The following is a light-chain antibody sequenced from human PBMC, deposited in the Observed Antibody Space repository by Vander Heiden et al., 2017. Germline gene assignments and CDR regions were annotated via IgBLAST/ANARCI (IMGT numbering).Light chain of an antibody. CDR3: RRALQTPFT. V-gene: IGKV2-28*01. J-gene: IGKJ3*01. Sequence: DIVMTQSPLSLPVTPGEPASISCRSSQSLLHSNGYNYLDWYLQKPGQSPQLLIYLGSNRASGVPDRFSGSGSGTDFTLKISRVDAEDVGVYYCRRALQTPFTFGHGTKVDIK. CDR1: QSLLHSNGYNY. CDR2: LGS.